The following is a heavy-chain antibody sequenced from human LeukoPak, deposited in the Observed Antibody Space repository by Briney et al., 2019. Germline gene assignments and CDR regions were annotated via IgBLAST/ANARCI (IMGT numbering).Heavy chain of an antibody. CDR3: ATVFKGNSHQDY. Sequence: QPGGSLRLSCAASGFTFTNNWMYWVRQAPGRGLGWVSRIKNDERTAVYADSVKGRFTISRDNARNTLFLQMNSLRAEDTAVCCCATVFKGNSHQDYWGQGTLVTVSS. D-gene: IGHD1-7*01. CDR2: IKNDERTA. V-gene: IGHV3-74*01. J-gene: IGHJ4*02. CDR1: GFTFTNNW.